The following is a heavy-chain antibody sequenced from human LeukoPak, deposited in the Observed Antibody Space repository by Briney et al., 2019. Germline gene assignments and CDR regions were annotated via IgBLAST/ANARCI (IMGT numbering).Heavy chain of an antibody. J-gene: IGHJ4*02. CDR1: SGSLSGYY. CDR3: ARGDYGSGWFVEY. Sequence: SETLSLTCTVSSGSLSGYYWSWIRQPAGKGLEWIGRIYTSGSTKYNPSLRSRVTMSVDTSKNQFSLNLTSVTAADTAVYYCARGDYGSGWFVEYWGQGTLVSVSS. D-gene: IGHD6-19*01. CDR2: IYTSGST. V-gene: IGHV4-4*07.